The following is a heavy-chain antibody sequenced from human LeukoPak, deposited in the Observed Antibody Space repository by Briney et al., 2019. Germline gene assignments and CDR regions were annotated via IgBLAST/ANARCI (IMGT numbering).Heavy chain of an antibody. CDR2: IKQDGSEK. CDR3: AKRGVVIRVILVGFHREANYFDS. J-gene: IGHJ4*02. Sequence: GGSLRLSCAASGFTFSSYWMSWVRQAPGKGLEWVANIKQDGSEKYYVDSVKGRFTISRDNAKNSLYLQMNSLRAEDTAVYFCAKRGVVIRVILVGFHREANYFDSWGQGALVTVSS. V-gene: IGHV3-7*03. CDR1: GFTFSSYW. D-gene: IGHD3-22*01.